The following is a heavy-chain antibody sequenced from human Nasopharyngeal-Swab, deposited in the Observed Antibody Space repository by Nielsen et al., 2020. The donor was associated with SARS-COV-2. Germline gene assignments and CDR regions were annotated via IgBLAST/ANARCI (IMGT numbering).Heavy chain of an antibody. D-gene: IGHD5/OR15-5a*01. CDR2: IKQDGSEK. V-gene: IGHV3-7*01. J-gene: IGHJ4*02. Sequence: GESLKISCAASGFTFSRNWMNWVRQAPGKGLEGVANIKQDGSEKYYVDSVKGRFTISRDNAKNSLYLQMNSLRAEDTAMYYCARVVYGYFDYWGQGTLVTVSS. CDR3: ARVVYGYFDY. CDR1: GFTFSRNW.